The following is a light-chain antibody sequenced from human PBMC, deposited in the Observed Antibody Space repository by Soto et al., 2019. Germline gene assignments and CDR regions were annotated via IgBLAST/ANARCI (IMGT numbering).Light chain of an antibody. CDR3: QQHNNWPLT. V-gene: IGKV3-15*01. J-gene: IGKJ2*01. CDR1: QSVSNN. CDR2: GAS. Sequence: EVVMTQSPGTLSVSPGERATLSCRASQSVSNNLAWYQQQPGQPPRLLIYGASTGATGGPARFSCSGSGTEFTLTISSLQSEDFAVYYCQQHNNWPLTFGQGTKLEIK.